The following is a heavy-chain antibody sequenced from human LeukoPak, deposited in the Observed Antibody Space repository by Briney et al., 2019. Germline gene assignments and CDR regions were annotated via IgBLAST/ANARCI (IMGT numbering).Heavy chain of an antibody. CDR2: IFYSGGT. D-gene: IGHD3-3*01. J-gene: IGHJ3*02. V-gene: IGHV4-59*01. CDR1: GGSISSYY. CDR3: ARGRFLDGFDI. Sequence: PSETLSLTCTVSGGSISSYYWTWIRQPPGKGLEWIGYIFYSGGTKYKPSLKSRVTISVDTSKNQFSLKLSSVTAADTAVYYCARGRFLDGFDIWGQGTMVTVSS.